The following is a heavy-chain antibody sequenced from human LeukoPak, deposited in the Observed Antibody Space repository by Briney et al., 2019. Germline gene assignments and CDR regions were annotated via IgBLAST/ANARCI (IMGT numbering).Heavy chain of an antibody. V-gene: IGHV1-18*01. CDR1: GGTFSSYA. D-gene: IGHD3-22*01. CDR3: ARDFGPIVADAFDI. Sequence: ASVKVSCKASGGTFSSYAISWVRQAPGQGLEWMGWISAYNGNTNYAQKLQGRVTMTTDTSTSTAYMELRSLRSDDTAVYYCARDFGPIVADAFDIWGQGTMVTVSS. J-gene: IGHJ3*02. CDR2: ISAYNGNT.